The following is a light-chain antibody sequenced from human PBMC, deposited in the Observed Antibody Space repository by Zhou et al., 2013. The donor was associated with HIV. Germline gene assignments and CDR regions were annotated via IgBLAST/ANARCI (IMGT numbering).Light chain of an antibody. J-gene: IGKJ4*01. CDR1: QAIGDD. V-gene: IGKV1-39*01. CDR3: QQSYSTPLT. Sequence: DIQLTQSPSSLSASVGDRITITCRASQAIGDDLAWYQQKAGQTPERLIYAASTLQGGVPSRFSGSGSGTDFTLTISSLQPEDFATYYCQQSYSTPLTFGGGTKVEIK. CDR2: AAS.